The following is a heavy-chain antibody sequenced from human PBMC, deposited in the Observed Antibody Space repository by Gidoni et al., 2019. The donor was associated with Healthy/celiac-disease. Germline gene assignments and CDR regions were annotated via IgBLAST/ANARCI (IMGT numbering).Heavy chain of an antibody. J-gene: IGHJ6*02. CDR1: CFTFSSYS. CDR2: ISSSGSTI. CDR3: ARSLRDYYYYGMDV. V-gene: IGHV3-21*01. Sequence: EVPLVVSGGGLVKPGGSLGISWAASCFTFSSYSMNWVRQAPGKVLEMVSSISSSGSTIYYADSVKGRFTISRDNAKNSLYLQMNSLRAEDTAVYYCARSLRDYYYYGMDVWGQGTTVTVSS.